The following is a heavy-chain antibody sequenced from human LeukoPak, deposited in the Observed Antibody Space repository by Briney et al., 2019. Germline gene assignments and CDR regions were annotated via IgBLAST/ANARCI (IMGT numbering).Heavy chain of an antibody. CDR1: GGSISSSSYY. CDR3: ARQISDYYYYYMDV. J-gene: IGHJ6*03. Sequence: PSETLSLTCTVSGGSISSSSYYWGWIRQPPGKGLEWIGSIYYSGSTYYNPSLKSRVTISVDTSKNQFSLKLSSVTAADTAVYYCARQISDYYYYYMDVWGEGITVTVSS. CDR2: IYYSGST. D-gene: IGHD2/OR15-2a*01. V-gene: IGHV4-39*01.